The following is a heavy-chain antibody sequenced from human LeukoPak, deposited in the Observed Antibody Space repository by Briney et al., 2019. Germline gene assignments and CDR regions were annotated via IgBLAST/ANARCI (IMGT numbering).Heavy chain of an antibody. Sequence: PGGSLRLSCAASGFTFDDYGMSWVRQAPGKGLEWVSGINWNGGSTGYADSVKGRFTISRDNAKSTLYLQMNSLRAEDTAVYYCARDLDFGGYSNFDYWGQGTLVTVSS. CDR2: INWNGGST. J-gene: IGHJ4*02. V-gene: IGHV3-20*04. D-gene: IGHD4-23*01. CDR3: ARDLDFGGYSNFDY. CDR1: GFTFDDYG.